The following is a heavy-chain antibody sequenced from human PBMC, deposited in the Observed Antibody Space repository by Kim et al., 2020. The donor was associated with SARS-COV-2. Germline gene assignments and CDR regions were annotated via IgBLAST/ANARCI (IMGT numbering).Heavy chain of an antibody. CDR3: ARNYYDSSGYLFWVY. Sequence: GGSLRLSCAASGFTFSSYAMSWVRQAPGKGLEWVSAISGSGGSTYYADSVKGRFTISRDNSKNTLYLQMNSLRAEDTAVYYCARNYYDSSGYLFWVYWGQGTLVTVSS. CDR2: ISGSGGST. CDR1: GFTFSSYA. D-gene: IGHD3-22*01. J-gene: IGHJ4*02. V-gene: IGHV3-23*01.